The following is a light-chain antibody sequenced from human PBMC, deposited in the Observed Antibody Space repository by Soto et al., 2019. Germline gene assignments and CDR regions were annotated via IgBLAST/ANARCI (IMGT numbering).Light chain of an antibody. CDR1: QTIRSKY. J-gene: IGKJ1*01. Sequence: ETVLTQSPGTLSLSPGERATLSCRASQTIRSKYLAWSRQTPGQAPSLLIYGASNRATGIADRFSGSGSGTDFTLSISRLEPEDFALYYCQKYGSSPVTFGQGTKVEIK. V-gene: IGKV3-20*01. CDR3: QKYGSSPVT. CDR2: GAS.